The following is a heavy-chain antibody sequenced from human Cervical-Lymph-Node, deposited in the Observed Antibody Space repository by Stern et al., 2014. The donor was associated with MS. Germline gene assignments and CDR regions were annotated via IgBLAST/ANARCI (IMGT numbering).Heavy chain of an antibody. J-gene: IGHJ6*02. V-gene: IGHV1-2*06. D-gene: IGHD3-10*01. Sequence: VQLEESGAEVMQPGASVKVSCKASGYTFNVYYIHWVRQAPGQGLEWMGRINPNRGATNQAQKFQGRVTMTRDTSISTAYMELSRLRSDDTAMYYCARDGEPYYYGAGTYVDYYYGMDVWGQGTTVTVSS. CDR3: ARDGEPYYYGAGTYVDYYYGMDV. CDR1: GYTFNVYY. CDR2: INPNRGAT.